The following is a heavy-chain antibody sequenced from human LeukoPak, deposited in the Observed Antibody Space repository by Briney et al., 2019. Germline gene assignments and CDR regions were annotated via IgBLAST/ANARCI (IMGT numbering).Heavy chain of an antibody. CDR2: TYYRSKWNN. D-gene: IGHD3-3*01. CDR3: AIVFGLGLSDY. Sequence: SQTLSLTCAISGDSVSIKRAASNWIRQSPSRGLEWLGRTYYRSKWNNDYAVSVRGRITINPDTSKNQFSLLLNSVTPEDTAVYYCAIVFGLGLSDYRGQRTLVTVSS. CDR1: GDSVSIKRAA. V-gene: IGHV6-1*01. J-gene: IGHJ4*02.